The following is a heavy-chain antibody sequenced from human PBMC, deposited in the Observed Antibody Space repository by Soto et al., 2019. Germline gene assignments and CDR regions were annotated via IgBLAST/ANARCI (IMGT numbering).Heavy chain of an antibody. CDR2: IYYSGST. V-gene: IGHV4-59*01. J-gene: IGHJ4*02. CDR1: GGSISSFY. Sequence: SEPLSLTCTVAGGSISSFYWSWIRQPPGKGLEWIGYIYYSGSTNYNPSLKSRVTISVDTSKNQFSLKLSSVTAADTAVYYCARVSGGDYLDYWGQGTLVTVSS. D-gene: IGHD2-21*01. CDR3: ARVSGGDYLDY.